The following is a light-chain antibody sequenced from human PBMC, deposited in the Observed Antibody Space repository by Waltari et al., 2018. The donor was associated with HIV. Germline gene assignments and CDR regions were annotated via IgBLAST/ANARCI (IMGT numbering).Light chain of an antibody. CDR1: NSDVGGYNY. J-gene: IGLJ2*01. CDR3: CSYAGSYTWL. V-gene: IGLV2-11*01. CDR2: DVT. Sequence: QSALTQPRSVSGSPGQSVTISCIGTNSDVGGYNYVSLYRQHPGEAPKLRIYDVTKRPSGVPDRFSGAKSVNTASLTVSGLQADDEAEYYCCSYAGSYTWLFGGGTKLTVL.